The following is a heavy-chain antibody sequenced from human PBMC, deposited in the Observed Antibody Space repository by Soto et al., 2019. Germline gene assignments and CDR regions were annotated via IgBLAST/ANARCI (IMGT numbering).Heavy chain of an antibody. CDR2: IYYSGST. CDR1: GGSISSSSYY. Sequence: QLQLQESGPGLVKPSETLSLTCTVSGGSISSSSYYWGWIRQPPGKGLEWIGSIYYSGSTYYNPSPKSRVTISVDTSKNQFSLKLSSVTAADTAVYYCARNEQWLASIDYWGQGTLVTVSS. D-gene: IGHD6-19*01. J-gene: IGHJ4*02. CDR3: ARNEQWLASIDY. V-gene: IGHV4-39*01.